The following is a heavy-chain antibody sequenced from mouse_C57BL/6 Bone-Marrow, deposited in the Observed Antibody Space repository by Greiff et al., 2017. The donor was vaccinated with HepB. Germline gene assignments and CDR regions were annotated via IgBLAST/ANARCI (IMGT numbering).Heavy chain of an antibody. D-gene: IGHD2-4*01. CDR1: GFTFSDYG. CDR2: ISSGSSTI. Sequence: EVMLVESGGGLVKPGGSLKLSCAASGFTFSDYGMHWVRQAPEKGLEWVAYISSGSSTIYYADTVKGRLTISRYNAKNTLFLQMTSLRSEDTAMYYCARPDYDYCFDYWGQGTTLTVSS. V-gene: IGHV5-17*01. CDR3: ARPDYDYCFDY. J-gene: IGHJ2*01.